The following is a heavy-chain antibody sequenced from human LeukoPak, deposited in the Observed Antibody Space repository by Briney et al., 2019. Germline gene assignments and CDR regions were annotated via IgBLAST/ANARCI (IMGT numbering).Heavy chain of an antibody. CDR3: ARGPVVVVPAADNWFDP. D-gene: IGHD2-2*01. V-gene: IGHV4-4*07. CDR1: GGSISSYY. Sequence: SETLSLTCTASGGSISSYYWSWIRQPAGKGLEWIGRIYTSGSTNYNPSLKSRVTMSVDTSKNQFSLKLSSVTAADTAVYYCARGPVVVVPAADNWFDPWGQGTLVTVSS. CDR2: IYTSGST. J-gene: IGHJ5*02.